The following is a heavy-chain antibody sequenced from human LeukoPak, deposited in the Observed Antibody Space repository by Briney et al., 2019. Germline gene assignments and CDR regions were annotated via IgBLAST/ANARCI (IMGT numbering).Heavy chain of an antibody. V-gene: IGHV1-69*01. CDR3: ARAPLVPREGLRSAMAFDP. CDR1: GGTFSSYA. CDR2: IIPIFGTA. D-gene: IGHD3-3*01. Sequence: SVKVSCKASGGTFSSYAFSWVRQAPGQGLEWMGGIIPIFGTANYAQKFQGRVTITADESTSTAYMELSSLRSEDTAVYYCARAPLVPREGLRSAMAFDPWGQGTLVTVSS. J-gene: IGHJ5*02.